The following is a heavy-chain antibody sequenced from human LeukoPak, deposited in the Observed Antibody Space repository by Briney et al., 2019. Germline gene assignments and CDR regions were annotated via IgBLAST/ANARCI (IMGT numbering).Heavy chain of an antibody. D-gene: IGHD4-17*01. CDR1: GFTFSSYW. J-gene: IGHJ4*02. CDR3: ARDALDYGDYPSLYYFDY. V-gene: IGHV3-74*01. Sequence: PGGSQRLSCAASGFTFSSYWMHWVRQAPGKGLVWVSRINSDGSSTSYADSVKGRFTISRDNAKNTLYLQMNSLRAEDTAVYYCARDALDYGDYPSLYYFDYWGQGTLVTVSS. CDR2: INSDGSST.